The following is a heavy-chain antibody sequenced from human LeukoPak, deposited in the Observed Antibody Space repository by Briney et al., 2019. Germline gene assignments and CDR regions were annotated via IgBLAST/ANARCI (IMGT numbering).Heavy chain of an antibody. CDR2: ISWNSGSI. Sequence: GGSLRLSCAASGFTFDDCAMHWVRQAPGKGLEWVSGISWNSGSIGYADSVKGRFTISRDNAKNSLYLQMNSLRAEDTALYYCAKDYDILTGFDYWGQGTLVTVSS. CDR3: AKDYDILTGFDY. V-gene: IGHV3-9*01. CDR1: GFTFDDCA. D-gene: IGHD3-9*01. J-gene: IGHJ4*02.